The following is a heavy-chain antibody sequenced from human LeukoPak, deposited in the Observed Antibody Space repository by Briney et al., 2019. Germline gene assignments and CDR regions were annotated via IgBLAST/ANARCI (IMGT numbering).Heavy chain of an antibody. CDR3: ASSPHPDPANWFDP. Sequence: PGGSLRLSCAASGFTFSSYSMNWVRQAPGERLEWVSSISSSSSYIYYADSVKGRFTISRDDAKNSLFLQMNSLRAEDTAVYYCASSPHPDPANWFDPWGQGTLATVTS. V-gene: IGHV3-21*04. CDR1: GFTFSSYS. CDR2: ISSSSSYI. J-gene: IGHJ5*02.